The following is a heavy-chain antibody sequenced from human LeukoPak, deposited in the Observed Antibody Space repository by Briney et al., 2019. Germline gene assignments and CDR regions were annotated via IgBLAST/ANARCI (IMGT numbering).Heavy chain of an antibody. V-gene: IGHV3-33*01. J-gene: IGHJ4*02. CDR1: GYTFTSYG. D-gene: IGHD6-6*01. CDR3: ARGGSIAAWTFDY. CDR2: IWYDGSNK. Sequence: GASVKVSCKASGYTFTSYGISWVRQAPGKGLEWVAVIWYDGSNKYYADSVKGRFTISRDNSKNTLYLQMNSLRAEDTAVYYCARGGSIAAWTFDYWGQGTLVTVSS.